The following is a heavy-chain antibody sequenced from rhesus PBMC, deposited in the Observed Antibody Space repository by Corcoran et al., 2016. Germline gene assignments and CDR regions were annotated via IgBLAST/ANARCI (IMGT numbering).Heavy chain of an antibody. CDR2: ITHSGST. D-gene: IGHD6-25*01. J-gene: IGHJ4*01. CDR3: ARVSRQSFDY. V-gene: IGHV4-122*02. CDR1: GGSIRNGYNY. Sequence: QVQLQESGPGLVKPSEPLSLSCAVSGGSIRNGYNYWTWIRQPPGKGLEWIGYITHSGSTSYNPSLKSRVTISRDTSKNQFSLELRSVTAADTAVYYCARVSRQSFDYWGQGVLVTVSS.